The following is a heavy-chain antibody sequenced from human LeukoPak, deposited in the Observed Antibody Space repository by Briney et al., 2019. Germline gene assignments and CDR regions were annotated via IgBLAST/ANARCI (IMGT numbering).Heavy chain of an antibody. CDR2: IRSKAYGGTT. V-gene: IGHV3-49*04. CDR3: TRESWAARDSDAFDI. J-gene: IGHJ3*02. CDR1: GFTFGDYA. Sequence: GRSLRLSCTASGFTFGDYAMSWVRQAPGKGLEWVGFIRSKAYGGTTEYAASVKGRFTISRDDSKSIAYLQMNSLKTEDTAVYYCTRESWAARDSDAFDIWGQGTMVTVSS. D-gene: IGHD6-6*01.